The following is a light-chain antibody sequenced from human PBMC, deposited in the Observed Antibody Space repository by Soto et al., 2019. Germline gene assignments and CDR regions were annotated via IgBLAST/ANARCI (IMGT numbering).Light chain of an antibody. Sequence: QSVLTQPPSVSGAPGQRVTISCTGSSSNIGAGYDVHWYQQLPGTAPKLLIYGNTNRPSGVPDRFSGSKSGTSASLAITGLQAEDEADYYCQSFDSSLGAPKVFGGGTQLTVL. CDR1: SSNIGAGYD. CDR3: QSFDSSLGAPKV. V-gene: IGLV1-40*01. CDR2: GNT. J-gene: IGLJ2*01.